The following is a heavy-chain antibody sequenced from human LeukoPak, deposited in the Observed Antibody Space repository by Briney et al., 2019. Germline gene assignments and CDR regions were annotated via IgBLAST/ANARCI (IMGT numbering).Heavy chain of an antibody. D-gene: IGHD1-26*01. Sequence: GASVKVSCKASGYTFTSYGISWVRQAPGQGLEWMGWISAYNGNTNYAQKFQGRVTITADESTSTAYMEPSSLRSEDTAVYYCARGSGSLSRGIDYWGQGTLVTVSS. CDR1: GYTFTSYG. CDR3: ARGSGSLSRGIDY. V-gene: IGHV1-18*01. CDR2: ISAYNGNT. J-gene: IGHJ4*02.